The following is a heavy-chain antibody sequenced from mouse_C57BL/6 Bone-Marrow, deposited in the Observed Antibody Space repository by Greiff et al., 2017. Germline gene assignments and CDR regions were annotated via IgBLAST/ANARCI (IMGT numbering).Heavy chain of an antibody. J-gene: IGHJ3*01. CDR2: ISDGGSYT. CDR1: GFTFSSYA. Sequence: EVKLEESGGGLVKPGGSLKLSCAASGFTFSSYAMSWVRQTPEKRLEWVATISDGGSYTYYPDNVKGRFTISRDNAKNNLYLQMSHLKSEDTAMYYCARDPYYYGSSPWFAYWGQGTLVNVSA. V-gene: IGHV5-4*01. CDR3: ARDPYYYGSSPWFAY. D-gene: IGHD1-1*01.